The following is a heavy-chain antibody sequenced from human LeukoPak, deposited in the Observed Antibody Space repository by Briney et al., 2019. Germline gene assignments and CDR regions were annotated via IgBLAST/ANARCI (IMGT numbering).Heavy chain of an antibody. Sequence: PSETLSLTCTVSGGSISSHYWSWIRQPPGKGLEWIGYIYYSGSTNYNPSLKSRVTISVDTSKNQFSLKLSSVTAADTAVYYCARVWNDSFDYWGQGTTVTVSS. V-gene: IGHV4-59*11. CDR1: GGSISSHY. J-gene: IGHJ4*03. CDR2: IYYSGST. D-gene: IGHD1-1*01. CDR3: ARVWNDSFDY.